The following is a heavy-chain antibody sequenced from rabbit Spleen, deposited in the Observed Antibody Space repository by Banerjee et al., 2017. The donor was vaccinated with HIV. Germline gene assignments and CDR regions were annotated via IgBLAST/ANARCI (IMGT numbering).Heavy chain of an antibody. CDR3: ARDTSSSFSSYGMDL. V-gene: IGHV1S40*01. J-gene: IGHJ6*01. D-gene: IGHD1-1*01. CDR1: GFSLTSSDY. CDR2: INAGSSGFT. Sequence: QSLEESGGDLVKPGASLTLTCTASGFSLTSSDYMCWVRQAPGMGLEWIACINAGSSGFTYHASWAKDRFTISKTSSTTVTLQMTSLTAADTATYFCARDTSSSFSSYGMDLWGQGTLVTVS.